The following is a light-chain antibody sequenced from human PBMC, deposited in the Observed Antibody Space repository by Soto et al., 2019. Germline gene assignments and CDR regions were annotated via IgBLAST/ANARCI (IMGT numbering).Light chain of an antibody. CDR3: SSYTSSSTWV. CDR1: RGTVGGYNY. V-gene: IGLV2-14*01. Sequence: QSVLTQPASVSGSPGQSITISCTGTRGTVGGYNYVSWYQQHPGKAPKLMIYDVSNRPSGVSNRFSGSKSGNTASLTISGLQAEDEADYYCSSYTSSSTWVFGGGTKLTVL. J-gene: IGLJ3*02. CDR2: DVS.